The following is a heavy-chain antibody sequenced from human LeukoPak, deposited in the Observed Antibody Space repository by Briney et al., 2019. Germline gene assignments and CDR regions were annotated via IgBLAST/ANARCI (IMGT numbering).Heavy chain of an antibody. J-gene: IGHJ4*02. V-gene: IGHV3-7*05. CDR1: GFSFSDSW. CDR2: IHQDAGEK. Sequence: GGSLRLSCAASGFSFSDSWMTWVRQTPGKGLQWVASIHQDAGEKQYLDSVRGRFTFSRDNARNSLYLQMNSLRVEDTAVYYCASSKDHYCRYWGQGTPVTVSS. CDR3: ASSKDHYCRY.